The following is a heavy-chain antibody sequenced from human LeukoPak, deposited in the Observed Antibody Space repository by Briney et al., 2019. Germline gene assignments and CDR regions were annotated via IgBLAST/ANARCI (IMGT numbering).Heavy chain of an antibody. D-gene: IGHD3-16*01. J-gene: IGHJ4*02. CDR3: ARGGLEPVDY. CDR2: INRDGSYT. Sequence: PGGSLRLSFAASGFTFSAYWMHWVRQAPGKGLVWVSRINRDGSYTSYADSVKGRFTISRDNAKNTLYLQMNSLRAEDTAVYYCARGGLEPVDYWGQGTLVTVSS. V-gene: IGHV3-74*01. CDR1: GFTFSAYW.